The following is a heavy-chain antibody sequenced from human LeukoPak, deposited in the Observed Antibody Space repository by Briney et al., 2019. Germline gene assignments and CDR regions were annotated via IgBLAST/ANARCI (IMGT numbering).Heavy chain of an antibody. CDR2: IIPIFGTA. CDR1: VGTFSSYA. CDR3: ARAFGRYYYDSSGYYGAYYFDY. Sequence: GAAVKVSCKASVGTFSSYAISWVRQAPGQGLEWMGVIIPIFGTAKYAQKFQGRVTITADKSTSTAYMELSSLRSEDTAVYYCARAFGRYYYDSSGYYGAYYFDYWGQGTLVTVSS. J-gene: IGHJ4*02. D-gene: IGHD3-22*01. V-gene: IGHV1-69*06.